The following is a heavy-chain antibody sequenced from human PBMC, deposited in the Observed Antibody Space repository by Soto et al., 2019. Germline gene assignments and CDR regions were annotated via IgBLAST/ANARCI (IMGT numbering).Heavy chain of an antibody. J-gene: IGHJ4*02. D-gene: IGHD6-19*01. CDR2: IYWDDDK. CDR1: GFSLSSTRMA. CDR3: AHIVVAGLGYYFDY. V-gene: IGHV2-5*02. Sequence: QITLMESGPTLVKPTQTLTLTCTFSGFSLSSTRMAVGWIRQPPGKALEWLALIYWDDDKRYSPFLKSRLTIPKDTSKNQVVLTMSNMDPVDTARYYCAHIVVAGLGYYFDYWGQGTLVTVSS.